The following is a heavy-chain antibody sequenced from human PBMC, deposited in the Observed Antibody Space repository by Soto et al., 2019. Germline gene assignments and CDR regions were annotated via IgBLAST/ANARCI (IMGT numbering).Heavy chain of an antibody. Sequence: EVQLVESGGGLVQPGGSLRLSCAASGFTVSTKYMSWVRQAPGKGLEWVSVIYSGGSTFYADSVRGRFTISRANSKNTVTLQMNSLRAEDTAVYYCARDPWAADYWGQGSLVTVSS. CDR1: GFTVSTKY. J-gene: IGHJ4*02. CDR3: ARDPWAADY. D-gene: IGHD3-16*01. V-gene: IGHV3-66*01. CDR2: IYSGGST.